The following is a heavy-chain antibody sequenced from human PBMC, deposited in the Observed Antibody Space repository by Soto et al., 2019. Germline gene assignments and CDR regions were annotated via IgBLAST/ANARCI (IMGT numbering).Heavy chain of an antibody. J-gene: IGHJ4*02. CDR1: GFIFNSYI. CDR3: GSSASPDAY. Sequence: EVQLVESGGGLVQPGGSLRLSCVASGFIFNSYIMNWVRQAPGKGLEWISYINSGSTSVFYADSVKGRFTISRDNAKNSLYLQMNSLRAEDTAVYYCGSSASPDAYWGQGTLVTVSS. V-gene: IGHV3-48*01. CDR2: INSGSTSV. D-gene: IGHD3-22*01.